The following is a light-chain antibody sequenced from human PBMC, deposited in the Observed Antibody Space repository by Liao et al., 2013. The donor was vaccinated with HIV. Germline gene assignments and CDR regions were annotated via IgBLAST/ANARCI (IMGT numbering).Light chain of an antibody. CDR3: QVWDSSSDHLVV. CDR2: YDQ. CDR1: RLGDKY. J-gene: IGLJ2*01. Sequence: YELTQPPSVSVSPGQTASITCSGNRLGDKYASWYQQRPGQAPVLVMYYDQNRPSGIPERISGSNSGNTATLTISRVEAGDEADYYCQVWDSSSDHLVVFGGGTKLTVL. V-gene: IGLV3-21*04.